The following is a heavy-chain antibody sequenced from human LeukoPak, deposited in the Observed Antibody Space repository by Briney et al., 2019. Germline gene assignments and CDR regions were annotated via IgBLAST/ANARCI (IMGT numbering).Heavy chain of an antibody. V-gene: IGHV3-48*02. CDR3: ARDNLGGDYDSSGFYH. Sequence: PGGSLRLSCAASGFTFSSYAMHWVRQAPGKGLEWVSYISSSSSTIYYADSVKGRFTISRDNAKNSLYLQMNSLRDEDTAEYYCARDNLGGDYDSSGFYHWGQGILVTVSS. J-gene: IGHJ4*02. CDR2: ISSSSSTI. CDR1: GFTFSSYA. D-gene: IGHD3-22*01.